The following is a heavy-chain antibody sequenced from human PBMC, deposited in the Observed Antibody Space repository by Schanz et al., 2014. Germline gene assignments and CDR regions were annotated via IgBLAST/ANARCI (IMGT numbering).Heavy chain of an antibody. D-gene: IGHD6-13*01. CDR2: ISSDGSKK. J-gene: IGHJ4*02. CDR3: AKEKEEVAADGSFFDY. Sequence: QVQLVASGGCVVQPGRSLRLSCAASGFTFSSYGMHWVRQAPGKGLQWVAVISSDGSKKLYADSVKARFTISRDNAKNSVFLQMNRLRAEDTAVYYCAKEKEEVAADGSFFDYWGQGTLVTVSS. CDR1: GFTFSSYG. V-gene: IGHV3-33*05.